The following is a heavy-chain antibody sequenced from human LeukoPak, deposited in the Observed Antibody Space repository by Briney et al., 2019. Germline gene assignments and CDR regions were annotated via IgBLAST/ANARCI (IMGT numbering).Heavy chain of an antibody. CDR3: AVVVVVVATDWYFDL. CDR2: ISPGDSDT. Sequence: GESLKISCKGSGYSFTSHWIGWVRQMPGKGLELMGIISPGDSDTRYSPSFQGQVTISADKSITTAYLQWSSLKASETAMYYCAVVVVVVATDWYFDLWGRGTLVTVSS. CDR1: GYSFTSHW. J-gene: IGHJ2*01. D-gene: IGHD2-15*01. V-gene: IGHV5-51*01.